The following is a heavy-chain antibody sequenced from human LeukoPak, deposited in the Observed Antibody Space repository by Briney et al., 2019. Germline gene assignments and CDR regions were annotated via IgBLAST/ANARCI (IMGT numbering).Heavy chain of an antibody. CDR2: ISGSSSII. Sequence: PGGSLRLSCAASGFSFSTYSMNWVRQAPGKGLEWVSYISGSSSIIHYADSVKGRFTISRDNAKNSLYLQMNSLRAEDTAVYYCANTPYKYHDDNGWGQGTLVAVSS. D-gene: IGHD2-2*01. CDR3: ANTPYKYHDDNG. J-gene: IGHJ4*02. CDR1: GFSFSTYS. V-gene: IGHV3-48*04.